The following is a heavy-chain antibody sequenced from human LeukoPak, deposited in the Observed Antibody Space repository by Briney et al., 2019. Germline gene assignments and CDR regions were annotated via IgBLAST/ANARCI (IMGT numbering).Heavy chain of an antibody. CDR2: ISYDGSNK. J-gene: IGHJ4*02. CDR1: GFTFSSYA. CDR3: ATTAVASYFDY. V-gene: IGHV3-30-3*01. Sequence: GGSLRLSCAASGFTFSSYAMHWVRQAPGKGLEWVAVISYDGSNKYYADSVKGRFTISRDNSKNTLYLQMNSLRAEDTAVYYCATTAVASYFDYWGQGTLVTVSS.